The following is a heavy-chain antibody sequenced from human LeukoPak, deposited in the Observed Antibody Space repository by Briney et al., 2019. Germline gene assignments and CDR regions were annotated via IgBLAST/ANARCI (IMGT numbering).Heavy chain of an antibody. CDR2: IIPIFGTA. V-gene: IGHV1-69*01. J-gene: IGHJ6*02. CDR3: ARSPYSSGWYRQKNYYYGMDV. D-gene: IGHD6-19*01. Sequence: ASVKVSCKASGGTFISYAISWVRQAPGQGLEWMGGIIPIFGTANYAQKFQGRVTITADESTSTAYMELSSLRSEDTAVYYCARSPYSSGWYRQKNYYYGMDVWGQGTTVTVSS. CDR1: GGTFISYA.